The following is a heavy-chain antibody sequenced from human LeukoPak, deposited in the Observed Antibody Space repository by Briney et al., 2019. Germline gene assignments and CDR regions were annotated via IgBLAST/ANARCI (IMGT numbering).Heavy chain of an antibody. D-gene: IGHD5-12*01. CDR3: ARSWLRFSDWFDP. Sequence: GGSLRLSCAASGFTFSSYNMHWVRQAPGKGLEWVASIDTSSTYIYYADSVTGRFTVSRDNAKNSVYLQMNSLRDEDTAVFYCARSWLRFSDWFDPWGQGSPVTVSS. J-gene: IGHJ5*02. V-gene: IGHV3-21*01. CDR2: IDTSSTYI. CDR1: GFTFSSYN.